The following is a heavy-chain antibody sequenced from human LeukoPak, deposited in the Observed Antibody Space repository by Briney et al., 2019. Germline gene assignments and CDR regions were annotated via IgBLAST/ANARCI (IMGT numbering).Heavy chain of an antibody. V-gene: IGHV3-23*01. CDR2: ISSRGDSS. CDR1: GGSISSSSYY. CDR3: AKDVTSSLYCSGESCDATYFDS. Sequence: QPSETLSLTCTVSGGSISSSSYYWGWIRQPPGKGLEWVSAISSRGDSSYYAPSVKGRFTISRDNSKNTLFLQMNSLGAEDTAIYYCAKDVTSSLYCSGESCDATYFDSWGQGTLVTVSS. D-gene: IGHD2-15*01. J-gene: IGHJ4*02.